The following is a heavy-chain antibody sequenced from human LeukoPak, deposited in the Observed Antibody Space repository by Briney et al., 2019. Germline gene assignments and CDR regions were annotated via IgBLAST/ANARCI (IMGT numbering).Heavy chain of an antibody. D-gene: IGHD3-9*01. J-gene: IGHJ4*02. CDR1: GFTFSSYG. CDR2: IWYDGSNK. CDR3: AREGGDILTGYYNDY. Sequence: GGSLRLSCAASGFTFSSYGMHWVRQAPGKGLEWVAVIWYDGSNKYYADSVKGRFTISRDNSKNTLYLQMNSLRAEDTAVYYCAREGGDILTGYYNDYWGQGTLVTVSS. V-gene: IGHV3-33*01.